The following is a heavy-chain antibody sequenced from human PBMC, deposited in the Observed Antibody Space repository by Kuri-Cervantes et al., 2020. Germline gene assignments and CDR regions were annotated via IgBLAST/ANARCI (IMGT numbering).Heavy chain of an antibody. CDR2: IKQDGSEK. J-gene: IGHJ4*02. CDR3: ARFRVRGAHFDY. D-gene: IGHD3-10*01. V-gene: IGHV3-7*04. CDR1: GFTFSSYS. Sequence: GESLKISCAASGFTFSSYSMNWVRQAPGKGLEWVANIKQDGSEKYYVDSVKGRFTISRDNAKNSLYLQMNSLRAEDTAVYYCARFRVRGAHFDYWGQGTLVTVSS.